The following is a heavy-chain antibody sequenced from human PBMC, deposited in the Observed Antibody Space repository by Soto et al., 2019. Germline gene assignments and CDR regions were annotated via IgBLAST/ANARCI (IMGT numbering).Heavy chain of an antibody. V-gene: IGHV1-18*01. Sequence: GASVKVSCKASGYFFTNYGFNWVRQAPGQGLEWMGWISAYNGNTNYAQKLQGRVTMTTDTATRTAYMELRSSRSDYTAVYYCAREDVVVTGATSDGMDVWGQGTTVTVSS. D-gene: IGHD2-21*01. CDR3: AREDVVVTGATSDGMDV. CDR2: ISAYNGNT. CDR1: GYFFTNYG. J-gene: IGHJ6*02.